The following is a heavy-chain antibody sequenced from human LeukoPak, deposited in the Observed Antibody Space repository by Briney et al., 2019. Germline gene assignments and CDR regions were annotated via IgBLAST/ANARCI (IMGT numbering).Heavy chain of an antibody. CDR3: VKTSIAAAGTVY. J-gene: IGHJ4*02. D-gene: IGHD6-13*01. Sequence: GGSLRLSCAASGFTFSSYAMHWVRQAPGKGLEWVAVISYDGSNKYYADSVKGRFTISRDNSKNTLYLQMNSLRAEDTAVYYCVKTSIAAAGTVYWGQGTLVTVSS. CDR2: ISYDGSNK. CDR1: GFTFSSYA. V-gene: IGHV3-30-3*01.